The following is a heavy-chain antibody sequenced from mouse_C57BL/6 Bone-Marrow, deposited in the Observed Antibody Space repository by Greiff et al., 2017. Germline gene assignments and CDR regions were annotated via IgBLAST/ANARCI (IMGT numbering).Heavy chain of an antibody. CDR2: IDPSDSYT. CDR1: GYTFTSSW. V-gene: IGHV1-50*01. Sequence: VQLQQPGAELVKPGASVKLSCKASGYTFTSSWMQWVKQRPGQGLEWIGEIDPSDSYTNYNQKFKGKATLTVDTSSSTAYMQLSSLTSEDSAVYYCAPIYYYGSSFAYWGQGTLVTVSA. J-gene: IGHJ3*01. CDR3: APIYYYGSSFAY. D-gene: IGHD1-1*01.